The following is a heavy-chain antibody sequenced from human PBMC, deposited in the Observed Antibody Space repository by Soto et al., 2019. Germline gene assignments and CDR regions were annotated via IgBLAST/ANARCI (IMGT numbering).Heavy chain of an antibody. CDR2: IYYSGST. V-gene: IGHV4-39*01. J-gene: IGHJ2*01. Sequence: PGKGIEWIGGIYYSGSTYYNPSLKSRGTISVDTSKNQFSLKLSSVTAADTSVFFFQAEDGIRDVRSVSAFLLNRSSDL. CDR3: QAEDGIRDVRSVSAFLLNRSSDL. D-gene: IGHD3-10*02.